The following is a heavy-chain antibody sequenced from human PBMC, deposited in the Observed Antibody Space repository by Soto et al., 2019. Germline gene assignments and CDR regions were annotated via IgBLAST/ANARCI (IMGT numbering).Heavy chain of an antibody. CDR1: GFTFGDYA. V-gene: IGHV3-49*03. CDR2: IRSKAYGGTT. Sequence: GGSLRLSCTASGFTFGDYAMSWFRQAPGKGLEWVGFIRSKAYGGTTEYAASVKGRFTISRDDSKSIAYLQMNSLKTENTAMYYCIIVLEGYYDSSGYYLAWFDPWGKGTLVTVSS. CDR3: IIVLEGYYDSSGYYLAWFDP. J-gene: IGHJ5*02. D-gene: IGHD3-22*01.